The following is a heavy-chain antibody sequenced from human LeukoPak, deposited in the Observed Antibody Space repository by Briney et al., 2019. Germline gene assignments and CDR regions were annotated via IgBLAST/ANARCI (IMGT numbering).Heavy chain of an antibody. Sequence: GGSLRLSCAASGFTFSSYNMNWVRQAPGKGLEWVSSISGDSGYISYADSVRGRFTISRDNAMNSLYLQMNSLRVEDTAVYYCASARFCDYWGQGTLVTVSS. CDR1: GFTFSSYN. CDR2: ISGDSGYI. V-gene: IGHV3-21*01. J-gene: IGHJ4*02. CDR3: ASARFCDY. D-gene: IGHD3-3*01.